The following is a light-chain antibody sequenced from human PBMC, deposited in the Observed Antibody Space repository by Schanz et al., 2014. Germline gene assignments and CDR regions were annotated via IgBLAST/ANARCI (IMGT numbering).Light chain of an antibody. Sequence: QSALTQPRSVSGSPGQSVTVSCTGTFSDVGGYNFVSWYQQHPGKAPKLMIYDVSKRPSGVSDRFSGSKSGNTASLTISGLQGEDEADYYCSSYAGSNNLVFGGGTKLTVL. CDR3: SSYAGSNNLV. CDR2: DVS. V-gene: IGLV2-11*01. J-gene: IGLJ2*01. CDR1: FSDVGGYNF.